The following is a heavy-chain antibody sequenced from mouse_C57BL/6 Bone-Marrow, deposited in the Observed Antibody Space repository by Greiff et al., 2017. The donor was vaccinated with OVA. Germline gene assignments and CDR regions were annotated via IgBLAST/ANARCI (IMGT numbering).Heavy chain of an antibody. Sequence: EVMLVESGGGLVKPGGSLKLSCAASGFTFSSYAMSWVRQTPEKRLEWVATISDGGSYTYYPDNVKGRFTISRDNAKNNLYLQMSHLKSEDTAVYYCARDYDGYYRGDYWGQGTTLTVSS. D-gene: IGHD2-3*01. J-gene: IGHJ2*01. CDR2: ISDGGSYT. CDR3: ARDYDGYYRGDY. V-gene: IGHV5-4*03. CDR1: GFTFSSYA.